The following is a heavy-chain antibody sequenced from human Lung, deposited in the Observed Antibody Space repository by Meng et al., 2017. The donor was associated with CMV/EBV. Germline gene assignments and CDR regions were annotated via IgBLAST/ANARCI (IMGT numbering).Heavy chain of an antibody. J-gene: IGHJ4*02. CDR1: GFTFSDYS. V-gene: IGHV3-21*06. CDR2: ISSGSGYI. D-gene: IGHD2-2*01. CDR3: ARGWDIVLVPAAPDLAY. Sequence: GESLKISCAASGFTFSDYSMNWVRQAPGKGLEWVSSISSGSGYIYYADSVRGRFTISRDNAKNSLYLQMNSLRAEDTAVYFCARGWDIVLVPAAPDLAYWRQGXLVTVSS.